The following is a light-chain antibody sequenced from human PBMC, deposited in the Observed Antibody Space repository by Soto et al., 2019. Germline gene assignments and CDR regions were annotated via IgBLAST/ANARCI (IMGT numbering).Light chain of an antibody. Sequence: DIVLTPSPGTLSLSPGARATLSCRARRSLSSSYVVWYQQNPGQAPRRRLYAAAGRAPGIPGRFSGSGSATEYSLTISRVEPEDFAVYYCQQQGTFGQGTKLEIK. CDR2: AAA. CDR3: QQQGT. CDR1: RSLSSSY. V-gene: IGKV3-20*01. J-gene: IGKJ2*01.